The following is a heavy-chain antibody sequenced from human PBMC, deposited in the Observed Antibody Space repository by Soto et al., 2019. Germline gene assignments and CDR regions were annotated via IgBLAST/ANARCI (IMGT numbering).Heavy chain of an antibody. V-gene: IGHV4-34*01. Sequence: LSLTCAVYGGSFNGYYWSWIRQPPGKGLEWIGEINHSGSANYNPTFKSRVSISVDTSKNQLSLQLSSVTAADTAVYYCAKGPQGGYYDSGSFYSSVYWGQGTLVTVSS. CDR3: AKGPQGGYYDSGSFYSSVY. D-gene: IGHD3-10*01. CDR2: INHSGSA. CDR1: GGSFNGYY. J-gene: IGHJ4*02.